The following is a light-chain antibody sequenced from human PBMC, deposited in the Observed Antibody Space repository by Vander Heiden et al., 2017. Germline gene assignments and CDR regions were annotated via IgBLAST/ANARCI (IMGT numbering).Light chain of an antibody. CDR3: LQDYEYP. V-gene: IGKV1-6*01. Sequence: AIQMTQSPSSLSASVGDRVTITCRASQGIRNDLGWYQQKPGKAPKLLIYAASSLQRGVPSRFSGSGAGTDFTLTISSLQTEDFATYYFLQDYEYPFGGGTKVEIK. CDR2: AAS. J-gene: IGKJ4*01. CDR1: QGIRND.